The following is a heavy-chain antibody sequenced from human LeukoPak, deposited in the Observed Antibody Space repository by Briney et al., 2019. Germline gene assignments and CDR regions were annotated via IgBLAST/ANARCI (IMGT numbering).Heavy chain of an antibody. CDR1: GFTLCDHY. Sequence: GGSLRLSCAASGFTLCDHYMSWLRQAPGKGLEWVSYISSSSSYTNYADSVKGRFTISRDNAKNSLYLQMNSLRAEDTAVYYCARAATYYDILTGAPGYHGMDVGRQGTTVTVSS. D-gene: IGHD3-9*01. J-gene: IGHJ6*02. CDR3: ARAATYYDILTGAPGYHGMDV. CDR2: ISSSSSYT. V-gene: IGHV3-11*05.